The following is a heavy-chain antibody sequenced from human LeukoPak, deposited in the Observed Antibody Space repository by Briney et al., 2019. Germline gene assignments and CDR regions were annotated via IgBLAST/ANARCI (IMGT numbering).Heavy chain of an antibody. V-gene: IGHV3-66*01. J-gene: IGHJ4*02. CDR2: IYSGGNT. D-gene: IGHD4-23*01. CDR3: ARLGRDYGGYFDY. CDR1: GFTFSNSA. Sequence: GGSLRLSCAASGFTFSNSAMSWVRQAPGKGLEWVSVIYSGGNTYYPDSVKGRFTISRDNSKNTLSLQMNSLRAEDTAVYYCARLGRDYGGYFDYWGQGTLVTVSS.